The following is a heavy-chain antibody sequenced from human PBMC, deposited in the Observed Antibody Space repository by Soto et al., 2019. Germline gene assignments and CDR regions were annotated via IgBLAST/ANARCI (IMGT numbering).Heavy chain of an antibody. CDR3: ARDPLGGGYGIFHY. V-gene: IGHV3-30-3*01. CDR1: GFTFSSYA. D-gene: IGHD5-12*01. Sequence: QVQLVESGGGVVQPGRSLRLSCAASGFTFSSYAMHWVRQAPGKGLEWVAVISYDGSNKYYADSVKGRFTISRDNSKNTLYLQMNSLRAEDTAVYYCARDPLGGGYGIFHYWGQGTLVTVSS. J-gene: IGHJ4*02. CDR2: ISYDGSNK.